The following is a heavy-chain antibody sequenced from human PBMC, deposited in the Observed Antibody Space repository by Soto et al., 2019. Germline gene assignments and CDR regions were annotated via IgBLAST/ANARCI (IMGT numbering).Heavy chain of an antibody. CDR1: GFSFSTSGVG. Sequence: VSGPTLVNPTQTLTLTCSFSGFSFSTSGVGVGWVRQPPGKAPEWLALIYWSGDEHYRPSLKSRLTITKDTSKNQVVLIMTNMDPVVTATYYCARGLATLPVFAFDGWGQGTTVTVSS. V-gene: IGHV2-5*01. CDR2: IYWSGDE. D-gene: IGHD6-6*01. J-gene: IGHJ3*01. CDR3: ARGLATLPVFAFDG.